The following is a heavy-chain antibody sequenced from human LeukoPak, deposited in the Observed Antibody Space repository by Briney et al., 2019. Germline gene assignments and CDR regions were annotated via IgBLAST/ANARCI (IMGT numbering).Heavy chain of an antibody. D-gene: IGHD6-19*01. V-gene: IGHV3-9*01. J-gene: IGHJ4*02. CDR2: ISWNSGSI. CDR1: GFTFDDYA. Sequence: QPGGSLRLSCAASGFTFDDYAMHWVRQAPVKGLEWVSGISWNSGSIGYADSVKGRFTISRDNAKNSLYLQMNSLRAEDTALYYCARESPRYSSGWYDPFDYWGQGTLVTVSS. CDR3: ARESPRYSSGWYDPFDY.